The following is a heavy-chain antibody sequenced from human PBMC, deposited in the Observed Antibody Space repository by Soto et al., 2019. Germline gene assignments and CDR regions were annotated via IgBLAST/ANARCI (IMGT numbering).Heavy chain of an antibody. Sequence: QLHESGPGVVKPSETLSLTCTVSGDSINNNDYYWNWIRQTPGKGLEWIGYVYYSGSTYYIQSLKSRLSMSVDTSKNQFSLKLSSVTAADTAIYYCARMSYYYDKWYFDLWGRGTLVTVSS. V-gene: IGHV4-30-4*01. J-gene: IGHJ2*01. D-gene: IGHD3-22*01. CDR3: ARMSYYYDKWYFDL. CDR2: VYYSGST. CDR1: GDSINNNDYY.